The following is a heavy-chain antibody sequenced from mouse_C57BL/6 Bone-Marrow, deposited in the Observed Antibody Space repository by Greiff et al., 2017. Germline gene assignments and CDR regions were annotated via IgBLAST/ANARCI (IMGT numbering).Heavy chain of an antibody. CDR1: GYTFTSYG. V-gene: IGHV1-81*01. D-gene: IGHD1-1*01. Sequence: QVQLQQPGAELARPGASVKLSCKASGYTFTSYGISWVKQRTGQGLEWIGEIYPRSGNTYYNEKFKGKATLTADKSSSTAYMELRSLTSEDSAVYFCARSSYYYGSSLMDYWGQGTSVTVSS. J-gene: IGHJ4*01. CDR3: ARSSYYYGSSLMDY. CDR2: IYPRSGNT.